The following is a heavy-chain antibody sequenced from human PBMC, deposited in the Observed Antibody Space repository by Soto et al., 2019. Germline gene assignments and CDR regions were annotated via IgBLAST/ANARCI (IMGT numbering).Heavy chain of an antibody. CDR3: ASVGKVAAAGRMYYYYYMDV. CDR1: GFTFSDYY. CDR2: ISSSGSTI. Sequence: GGSLRLSCAASGFTFSDYYMSWIRQAPGKGLEWVSYISSSGSTIYYADSVKGRFTISRDNAKNSLYLQMNSLRAEDTAVYYCASVGKVAAAGRMYYYYYMDVWGKGTTVTVSS. J-gene: IGHJ6*03. V-gene: IGHV3-11*01. D-gene: IGHD6-13*01.